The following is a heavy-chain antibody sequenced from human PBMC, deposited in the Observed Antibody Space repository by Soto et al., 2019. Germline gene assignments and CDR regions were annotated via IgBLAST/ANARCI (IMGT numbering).Heavy chain of an antibody. CDR1: GFTFTSSA. CDR3: AAGVIVREYDY. CDR2: IVVVSGNT. Sequence: QMQLVQSGPEVKKPGTSVKVSCKASGFTFTSSAVQWVRQARGQRLEWIGWIVVVSGNTNYAQKFQERVTITRDMSTSTAYMELSSLRSEDTAVYYCAAGVIVREYDYWGQGTLVTVSS. D-gene: IGHD3-16*02. J-gene: IGHJ4*02. V-gene: IGHV1-58*01.